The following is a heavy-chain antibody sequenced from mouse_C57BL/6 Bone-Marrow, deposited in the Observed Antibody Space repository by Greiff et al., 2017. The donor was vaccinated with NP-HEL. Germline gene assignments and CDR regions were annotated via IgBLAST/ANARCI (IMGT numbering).Heavy chain of an antibody. Sequence: VKLVESGPELVKPGASVKLSCKASGYTFTSYDINWVKQRPGQGLEWIGWIYPRDGSTKYNEKFKGKATLTADTSSSTAYMQLSSLTSEDSAVYYCARTYYSNYWYFDVWGTGTTVTVSS. CDR3: ARTYYSNYWYFDV. CDR2: IYPRDGST. D-gene: IGHD2-5*01. V-gene: IGHV1-66*01. J-gene: IGHJ1*03. CDR1: GYTFTSYD.